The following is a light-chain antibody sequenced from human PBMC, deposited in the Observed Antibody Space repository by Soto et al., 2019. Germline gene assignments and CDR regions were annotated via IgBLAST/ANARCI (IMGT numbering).Light chain of an antibody. Sequence: ENVLTQSPGTLSLSPGERGTLSCRASQSVSSSYFAWYQQKPGQAPRLLIYGASSRATGIPARFSGRGSGTDFTLTISRLEPEDFAVYFCQQYSDLPMTFGQGTRLEIK. J-gene: IGKJ5*01. CDR3: QQYSDLPMT. V-gene: IGKV3-20*01. CDR1: QSVSSSY. CDR2: GAS.